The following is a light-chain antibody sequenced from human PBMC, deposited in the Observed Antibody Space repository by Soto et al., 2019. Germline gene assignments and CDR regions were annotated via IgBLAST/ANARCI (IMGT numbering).Light chain of an antibody. CDR2: VNIDGSH. V-gene: IGLV4-69*01. CDR3: QTWGTGIRV. Sequence: QPVLTQSPSASASLGASVKLTCTLSSGHSSYAIAWHQQQPEKGPRYLMKVNIDGSHNKGDGIPDRFSGSSSGAERYLTISSLQSEDEADYYCQTWGTGIRVFGGGTKVTVL. CDR1: SGHSSYA. J-gene: IGLJ3*02.